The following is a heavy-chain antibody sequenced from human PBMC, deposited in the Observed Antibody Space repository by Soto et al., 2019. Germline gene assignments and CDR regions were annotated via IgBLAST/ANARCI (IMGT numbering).Heavy chain of an antibody. CDR3: AREGTTAYYCGMDV. CDR1: GGSISSGDYY. CDR2: IYYSGST. V-gene: IGHV4-30-4*01. D-gene: IGHD1-7*01. J-gene: IGHJ6*02. Sequence: QVQLQESGPGLVKPSQTLSLTCTVSGGSISSGDYYWSWIRQPPGKGLEWIGYIYYSGSTYYTPSLKSRVTISVETSKSQFSLKLSSVTAADTAVYYCAREGTTAYYCGMDVWGQGTTVTVSS.